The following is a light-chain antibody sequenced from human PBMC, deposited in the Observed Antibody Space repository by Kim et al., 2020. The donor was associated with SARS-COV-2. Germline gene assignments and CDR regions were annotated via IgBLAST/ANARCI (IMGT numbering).Light chain of an antibody. CDR2: DAS. CDR1: QDISSS. CDR3: QQLNYNPLT. V-gene: IGKV1-9*01. Sequence: GYSITITCLASQDISSSFAWYQQKPGKAPNLLIYDASTLQSGVPSRFSGSGSGTEFALTISSLQPEDFATYYCQQLNYNPLTFGGGTKVDIK. J-gene: IGKJ4*01.